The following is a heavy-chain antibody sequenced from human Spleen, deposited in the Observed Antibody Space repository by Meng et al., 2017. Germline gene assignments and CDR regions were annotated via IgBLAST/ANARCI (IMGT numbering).Heavy chain of an antibody. CDR1: GGSFSGYY. J-gene: IGHJ5*02. D-gene: IGHD3-22*01. Sequence: QLELRQWGAGLLKPSETLSLTCAVYGGSFSGYYWSWIRQPPGKGLEWIGEINHSGSTNYNPSLKSRVTISVDTSKNQFSLKLSSVTAADTAVYYCARSGDSSGYGYNWFDPWGQGTLVTVSS. CDR2: INHSGST. CDR3: ARSGDSSGYGYNWFDP. V-gene: IGHV4-34*01.